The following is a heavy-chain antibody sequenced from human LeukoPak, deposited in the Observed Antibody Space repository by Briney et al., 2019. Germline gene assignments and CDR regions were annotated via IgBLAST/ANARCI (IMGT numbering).Heavy chain of an antibody. V-gene: IGHV1-2*06. J-gene: IGHJ5*02. CDR1: GYTSTGYF. Sequence: ASVKVSCKASGYTSTGYFMHWVRQAPGQGLEWMGRINPPSGGQNYAQKFQGRVTMTRDTSISTAYMELSRLRSDDTAVYYCARDFFSQLPRLKENWFDPWGQGTLVTVSS. CDR2: INPPSGGQ. D-gene: IGHD2-2*01. CDR3: ARDFFSQLPRLKENWFDP.